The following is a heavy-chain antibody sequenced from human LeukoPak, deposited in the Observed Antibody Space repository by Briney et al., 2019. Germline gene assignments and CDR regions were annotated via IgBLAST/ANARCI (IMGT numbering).Heavy chain of an antibody. Sequence: SETLSLTCTVSGGSISSGGYYWSWIRQHPGKGLEWIGYIYYSGSTYYNPSLKSRVTISVDRSKNQFSLKLSSVTAADTAVYYCATKYSSSPEHFDYWGQGTLVTVSS. CDR1: GGSISSGGYY. D-gene: IGHD6-6*01. J-gene: IGHJ4*02. CDR3: ATKYSSSPEHFDY. V-gene: IGHV4-31*03. CDR2: IYYSGST.